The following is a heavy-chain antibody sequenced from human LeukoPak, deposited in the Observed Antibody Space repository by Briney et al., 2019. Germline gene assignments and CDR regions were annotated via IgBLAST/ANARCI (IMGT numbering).Heavy chain of an antibody. Sequence: ASVKVSCKASGYTFTGYYMHWVRQAPGQGLEWMGWINPNSGGTNYAQKFQGRVTMTRDTSISTAYMELSRLRSDDTAVYYCASYYDFWSGGGKDAFDIWGQGTMVTVSS. V-gene: IGHV1-2*02. J-gene: IGHJ3*02. CDR2: INPNSGGT. CDR1: GYTFTGYY. CDR3: ASYYDFWSGGGKDAFDI. D-gene: IGHD3-3*01.